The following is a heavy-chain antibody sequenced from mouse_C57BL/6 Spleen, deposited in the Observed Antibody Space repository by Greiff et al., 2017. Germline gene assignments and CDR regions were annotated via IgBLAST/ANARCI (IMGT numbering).Heavy chain of an antibody. V-gene: IGHV1-7*01. Sequence: QVQLKESGAELAKPGASVKLSCKASGYTFTSYWMHWVKQRPGQGLEWIGYINPSSGYTKYNQKFKAKATLTADKSSSTAYMQLSSLTYEDSAVYYCARGTTEDFGCWGQGTTLTVSS. CDR3: ARGTTEDFGC. J-gene: IGHJ2*01. CDR2: INPSSGYT. CDR1: GYTFTSYW. D-gene: IGHD1-1*01.